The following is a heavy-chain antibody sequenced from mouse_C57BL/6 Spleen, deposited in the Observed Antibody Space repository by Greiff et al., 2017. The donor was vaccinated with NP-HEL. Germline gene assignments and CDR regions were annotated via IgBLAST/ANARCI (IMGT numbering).Heavy chain of an antibody. CDR3: AGIGGSSGYVDY. CDR1: GFNIKNTY. J-gene: IGHJ2*01. Sequence: EVQLQQSVAELVRPGASVKLSCTASGFNIKNTYMHWVKQRPEQGLEWIGRIDPANGNTKYAPKFQGKATITADTSSNTAYLKLSSLTSEDTSISYWAGIGGSSGYVDYWGQGTTLTVSS. V-gene: IGHV14-3*01. CDR2: IDPANGNT. D-gene: IGHD3-2*02.